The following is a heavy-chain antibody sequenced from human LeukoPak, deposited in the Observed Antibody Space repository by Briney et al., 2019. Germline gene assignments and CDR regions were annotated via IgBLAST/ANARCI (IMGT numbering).Heavy chain of an antibody. CDR2: ISAYNGNT. D-gene: IGHD4-23*01. V-gene: IGHV1-18*01. J-gene: IGHJ5*02. CDR3: ARVPGMVVTLNWFDP. Sequence: GASVKLSCKASGYTFTSYGISWVRQTPGQGLEWMGWISAYNGNTNYAQNLQGRVTMTTDTSTSTAYMELRSLRSDDTAVYYCARVPGMVVTLNWFDPWGQGTLVTVSS. CDR1: GYTFTSYG.